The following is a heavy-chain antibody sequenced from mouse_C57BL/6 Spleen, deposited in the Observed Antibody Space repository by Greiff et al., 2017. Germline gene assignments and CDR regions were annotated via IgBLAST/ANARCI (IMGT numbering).Heavy chain of an antibody. CDR1: GYTFTSYG. J-gene: IGHJ4*01. V-gene: IGHV1-81*01. D-gene: IGHD2-14*01. Sequence: VMLVESGAELARPGASVKLSCKASGYTFTSYGISWVKQRTGQGLEWIGEIYPRSGNTYYNEKFKGKATLTADKSSSTAYMELRSLTSEDSAVYFGGGVGEYDDDYAMDCWGQGTSLTVSS. CDR2: IYPRSGNT. CDR3: GGVGEYDDDYAMDC.